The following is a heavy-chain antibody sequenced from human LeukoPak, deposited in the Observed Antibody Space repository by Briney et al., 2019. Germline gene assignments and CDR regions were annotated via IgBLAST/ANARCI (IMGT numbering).Heavy chain of an antibody. Sequence: GGSLRLSCAASGFTFSSYGMHWVRQAPGKGLEWVAVIWYDGSNKYYADSVKGRFTISRDNSKNTLYLQMNSLRAEDTAVYYCARPPAYFVRTRSYFRHWGQGTLVTVSS. CDR1: GFTFSSYG. CDR2: IWYDGSNK. J-gene: IGHJ4*02. CDR3: ARPPAYFVRTRSYFRH. D-gene: IGHD3-9*01. V-gene: IGHV3-33*01.